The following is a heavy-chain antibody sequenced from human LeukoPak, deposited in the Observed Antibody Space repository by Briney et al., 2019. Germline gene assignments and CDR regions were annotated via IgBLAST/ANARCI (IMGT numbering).Heavy chain of an antibody. CDR1: GGSISSYY. Sequence: SETLSLTCTVSGGSISSYYWGWIRQPPGKGLEWIGSIYYSGSTYYNPSLKSRVTISVDTSKNQFSLKLSSVTAADTAVYYCARVAPDYDFWSGYVKSRPHFDYWGQGTLVTVSS. CDR2: IYYSGST. D-gene: IGHD3-3*01. V-gene: IGHV4-39*07. J-gene: IGHJ4*02. CDR3: ARVAPDYDFWSGYVKSRPHFDY.